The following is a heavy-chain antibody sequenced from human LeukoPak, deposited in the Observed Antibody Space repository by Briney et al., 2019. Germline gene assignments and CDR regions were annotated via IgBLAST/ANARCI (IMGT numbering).Heavy chain of an antibody. CDR1: GYTFTSYG. D-gene: IGHD6-19*01. CDR2: ISAYNGNT. Sequence: ASVKVSCKASGYTFTSYGISWVRQAPGQGLEGMGWISAYNGNTNYAQKLQGRVTMTTDTSTSTAYMELRSLRSDDTAVYYCARDNGSSGWYRRFDYWGQGTLVTVSS. V-gene: IGHV1-18*04. J-gene: IGHJ4*02. CDR3: ARDNGSSGWYRRFDY.